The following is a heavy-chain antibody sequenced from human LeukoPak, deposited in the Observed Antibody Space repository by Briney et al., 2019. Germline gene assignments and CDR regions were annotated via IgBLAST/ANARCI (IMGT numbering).Heavy chain of an antibody. V-gene: IGHV3-7*01. J-gene: IGHJ4*02. Sequence: GGSLRLSCAASGFTFSSYWMSWVRQAPGKGLEWVANIKQDGSEKYYVDSVKGRFTISRDNAKNSLYLQMNSPKPEDTAVYYSAREGGSHFEEDYWGQGTLVTVSS. CDR2: IKQDGSEK. CDR3: AREGGSHFEEDY. D-gene: IGHD3-16*01. CDR1: GFTFSSYW.